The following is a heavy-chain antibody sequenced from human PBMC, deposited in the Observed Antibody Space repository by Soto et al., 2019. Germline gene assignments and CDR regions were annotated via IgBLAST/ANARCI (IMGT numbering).Heavy chain of an antibody. CDR1: GFTFRKFW. Sequence: EVQLVQSGGGSAQPGESLRLSCSASGFTFRKFWMHWVRQVAGKGPVWVSYISSAGTTTDYADSVKGRFTISRDNAKEALYLQMDSLRAEDTAVYYCAIQDCTNDVCLEAAVTVGGALESWGQGTLVTVSS. D-gene: IGHD2-8*01. V-gene: IGHV3-74*01. CDR3: AIQDCTNDVCLEAAVTVGGALES. J-gene: IGHJ1*01. CDR2: ISSAGTTT.